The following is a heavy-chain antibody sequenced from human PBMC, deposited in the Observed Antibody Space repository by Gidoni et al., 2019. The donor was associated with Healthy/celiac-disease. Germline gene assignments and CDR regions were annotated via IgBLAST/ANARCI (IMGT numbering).Heavy chain of an antibody. CDR2: IGTAGDT. D-gene: IGHD2-15*01. CDR1: GFTFSSSA. Sequence: EVQLVESGGGLVQPGGSLRLSCAASGFTFSSSAMPLVRQATGKGLEWVSAIGTAGDTYYPGSVKGRFTISRENAKNSLYLQMNSLRAGDTAVYYCARGYCSGGSCYSRLFKDYGMDVWGQGTTVTVSS. V-gene: IGHV3-13*01. CDR3: ARGYCSGGSCYSRLFKDYGMDV. J-gene: IGHJ6*02.